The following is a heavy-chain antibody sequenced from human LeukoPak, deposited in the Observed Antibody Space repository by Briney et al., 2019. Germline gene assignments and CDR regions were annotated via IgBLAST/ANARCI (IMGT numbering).Heavy chain of an antibody. CDR1: RFTFSSYW. Sequence: GGSLRLSCAASRFTFSSYWMSWVRQAPGKGLEWVANIKQDGGEKHYVDSVKGRFTISRDNAKNSLYLQMNSLRAEDTAVYYCARDLSDYGSGSPDYWGQGTLVTVSS. V-gene: IGHV3-7*01. CDR3: ARDLSDYGSGSPDY. D-gene: IGHD3-10*01. CDR2: IKQDGGEK. J-gene: IGHJ4*02.